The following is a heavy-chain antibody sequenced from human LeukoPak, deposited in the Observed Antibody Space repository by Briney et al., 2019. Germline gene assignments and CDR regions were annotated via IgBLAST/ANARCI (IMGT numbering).Heavy chain of an antibody. V-gene: IGHV1-69*13. CDR2: IIPIFGTA. J-gene: IGHJ6*03. D-gene: IGHD2-2*01. CDR1: GGTFSSYA. Sequence: ASVKVSCKASGGTFSSYAISWVRQAPGQGLEWMGGIIPIFGTANYAQKFQGRVTITADESTSTAYMELSSLRSEDTAVYYCARGRVVPGYYYYYYMDVWGKGATVTVSS. CDR3: ARGRVVPGYYYYYYMDV.